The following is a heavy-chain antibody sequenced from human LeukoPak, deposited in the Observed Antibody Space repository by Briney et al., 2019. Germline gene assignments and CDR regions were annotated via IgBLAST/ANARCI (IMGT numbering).Heavy chain of an antibody. D-gene: IGHD2-15*01. J-gene: IGHJ4*02. CDR1: GGSFSGYY. CDR3: ARVLPHECSGGSCYWD. Sequence: SETLSLTCAVYGGSFSGYYWSWIRQPPGKGLEWIGEINHSGSTSYNPSLKSRVTISVDTSKSQFSLKLSSVTAADTAVYYCARVLPHECSGGSCYWDWGQGTLVTVSS. CDR2: INHSGST. V-gene: IGHV4-34*01.